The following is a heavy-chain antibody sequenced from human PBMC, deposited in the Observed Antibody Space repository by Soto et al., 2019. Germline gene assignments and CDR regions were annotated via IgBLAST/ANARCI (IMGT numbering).Heavy chain of an antibody. CDR1: GFNVSSYD. V-gene: IGHV3-23*01. CDR3: AKDGYSRSWSLT. D-gene: IGHD6-13*01. J-gene: IGHJ4*02. Sequence: EVQLLESGGGLVQPGGSLRLSCAASGFNVSSYDMSWVRQAPGQGLEWVSAMSGSGGSTYYADSVKVRFTISRDNSKNTLYLQMNSLRAEDTAVYYCAKDGYSRSWSLTWGQGTLVTGSS. CDR2: MSGSGGST.